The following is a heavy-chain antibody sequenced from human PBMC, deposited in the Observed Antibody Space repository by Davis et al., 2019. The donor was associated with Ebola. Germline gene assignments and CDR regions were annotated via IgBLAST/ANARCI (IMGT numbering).Heavy chain of an antibody. Sequence: PGGSLRLSCAASGFTFSDYYMSWIRQAPGKGLEWVSYITSSGSTIYYADSVKGRFTISRDNAKNSLYLQMNSLRAEDTAVYYCARDWNCSGGSCYSVPFDYWGQGTLVTVSS. CDR3: ARDWNCSGGSCYSVPFDY. D-gene: IGHD2-15*01. V-gene: IGHV3-11*04. J-gene: IGHJ4*02. CDR1: GFTFSDYY. CDR2: ITSSGSTI.